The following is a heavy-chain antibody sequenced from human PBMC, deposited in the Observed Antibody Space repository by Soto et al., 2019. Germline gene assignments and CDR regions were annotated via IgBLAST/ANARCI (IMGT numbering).Heavy chain of an antibody. Sequence: PSETLSLTCAVYGGSFSGYYWSWIRQPPGKGLEWIGEINHSGSTNYNPSLKSRVTISVDTSKNQFSLKLSSVTAADTAVYYCARGASCYSGRCAFDILGQLTMVTVSS. CDR2: INHSGST. D-gene: IGHD2-15*01. CDR3: ARGASCYSGRCAFDI. V-gene: IGHV4-34*01. J-gene: IGHJ3*02. CDR1: GGSFSGYY.